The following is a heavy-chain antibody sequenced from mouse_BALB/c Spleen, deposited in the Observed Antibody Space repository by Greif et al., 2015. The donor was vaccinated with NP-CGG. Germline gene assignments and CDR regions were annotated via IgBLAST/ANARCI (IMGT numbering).Heavy chain of an antibody. V-gene: IGHV1S130*01. CDR1: GYTFTSSW. CDR3: ARRRGDY. Sequence: QVQLQQSGSVLVRPGASVKLSCKASGYTFTSSWMHWAKQRPGQGLEWIGEIHPNSGNTNYNEKFKGKATLTVDTSSSTAYVDLSSLTSEDSAVYYCARRRGDYWGQGTSVTVSS. CDR2: IHPNSGNT. J-gene: IGHJ4*01.